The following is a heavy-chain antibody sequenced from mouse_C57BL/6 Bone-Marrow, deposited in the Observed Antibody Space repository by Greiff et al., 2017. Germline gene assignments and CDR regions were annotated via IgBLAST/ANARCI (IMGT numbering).Heavy chain of an antibody. CDR2: IDPSDSYT. J-gene: IGHJ3*01. CDR3: AITGKGAY. D-gene: IGHD4-1*01. Sequence: QVQLQQPGAELVMPGASVKLSCKASGYTFTSYWMHWVKQRPGQGLEWIGEIDPSDSYTNYNQKFKGKSTLTVDKSSSTAYMQLSSLTSEDSTVYYWAITGKGAYWGQGTLVTVSA. CDR1: GYTFTSYW. V-gene: IGHV1-69*01.